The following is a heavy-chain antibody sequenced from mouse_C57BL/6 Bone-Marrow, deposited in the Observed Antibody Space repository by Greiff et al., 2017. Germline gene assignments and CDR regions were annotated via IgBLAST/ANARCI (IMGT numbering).Heavy chain of an antibody. Sequence: EVQLVESGGGLVKPGGSLKLSCAASGFTFSSYAMSWVRQTPEKRLEWVATISDGGSYTYYPDNVKGRFTISRDNAKKNLYLQMSHLKSEDTAMYYCAREGYYGRSYVDDFDYWGQGTTLTVSS. V-gene: IGHV5-4*01. CDR1: GFTFSSYA. CDR2: ISDGGSYT. D-gene: IGHD1-1*01. J-gene: IGHJ2*01. CDR3: AREGYYGRSYVDDFDY.